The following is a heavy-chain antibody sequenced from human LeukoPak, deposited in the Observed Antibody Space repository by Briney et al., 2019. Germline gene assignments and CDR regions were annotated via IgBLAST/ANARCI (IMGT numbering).Heavy chain of an antibody. J-gene: IGHJ4*02. D-gene: IGHD1-20*01. CDR3: APRITGTPYYFDY. Sequence: ASVKVSCKASGGTFSSYAISWVRQAPGQGLEWMGWINPNSGGTNYAQKFQGRVTMTRVTSISTAYMELSRLRSDDTAVYYCAPRITGTPYYFDYWGQGTLVTVSS. CDR2: INPNSGGT. V-gene: IGHV1-2*02. CDR1: GGTFSSYA.